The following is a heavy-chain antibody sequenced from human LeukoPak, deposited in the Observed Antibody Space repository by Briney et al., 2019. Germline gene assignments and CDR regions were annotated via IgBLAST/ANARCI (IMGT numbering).Heavy chain of an antibody. Sequence: SETLSLTCAVYGGSFSGYYWSWIRQPPGKGLEWIGEINHSGSTNYNPSLRSRVTISVDTSKNQFSLKLSSVTAADTAVYYCARGTYDYVWGSYRYRYYYYYMDVWGKGTTVTVSS. CDR1: GGSFSGYY. J-gene: IGHJ6*03. D-gene: IGHD3-16*02. CDR2: INHSGST. CDR3: ARGTYDYVWGSYRYRYYYYYMDV. V-gene: IGHV4-34*01.